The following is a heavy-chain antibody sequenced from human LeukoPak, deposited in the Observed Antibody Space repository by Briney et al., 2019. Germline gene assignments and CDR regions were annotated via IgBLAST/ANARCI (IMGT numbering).Heavy chain of an antibody. Sequence: GGSLRLSCAASGFTFTNVWMSWVRQTPWKGLEWVGRIKSKSDGETTDYAAPVKGRFTISRDDAKTMVYLQMNSLTSEDTAVYYCTTDRGSDWGQGTLVTVSS. V-gene: IGHV3-15*01. J-gene: IGHJ4*02. CDR1: GFTFTNVW. CDR2: IKSKSDGETT. CDR3: TTDRGSD.